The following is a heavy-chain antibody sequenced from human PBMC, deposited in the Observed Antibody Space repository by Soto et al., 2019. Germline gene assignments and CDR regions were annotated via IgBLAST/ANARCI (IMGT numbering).Heavy chain of an antibody. J-gene: IGHJ1*01. V-gene: IGHV3-30-3*01. CDR2: ISYDESNK. Sequence: HVQLVQSGGGVVQPGRSLRLSCAASGFTFSSYVMHWVRQAPGRGLEWVAVISYDESNKYYADSVKGRFTISRDNSKNTLYLQMNRLRAEDTAVYYCAREGGIYSAMIEVIRGDFQHCGQGTLVTVSS. CDR3: AREGGIYSAMIEVIRGDFQH. CDR1: GFTFSSYV. D-gene: IGHD3-22*01.